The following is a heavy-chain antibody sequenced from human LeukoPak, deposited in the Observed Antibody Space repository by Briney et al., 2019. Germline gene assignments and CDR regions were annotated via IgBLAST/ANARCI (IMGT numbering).Heavy chain of an antibody. Sequence: ASVKVSCKASGYSFTSYGISWVRQAPGQGLEWMGWISDHNANTNYAQKVQGRVTMTTDTSTSTAYMEVRSLRSDDTAVYYCARDHSGNYYVVPGADYYYGMDVWGQGTTVTVSS. CDR1: GYSFTSYG. J-gene: IGHJ6*02. CDR3: ARDHSGNYYVVPGADYYYGMDV. CDR2: ISDHNANT. V-gene: IGHV1-18*01. D-gene: IGHD1-26*01.